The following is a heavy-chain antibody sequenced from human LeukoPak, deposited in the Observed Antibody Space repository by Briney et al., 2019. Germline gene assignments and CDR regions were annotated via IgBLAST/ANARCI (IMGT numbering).Heavy chain of an antibody. D-gene: IGHD4-23*01. CDR2: IIPILGIA. Sequence: SVKVSCKASGGTFSSYAISWVRQAPGQGLEWMGRIIPILGIANYAQKFQGRVTITADKSTSTAYMELSSLRSEDTAVYYCASDYGGKRGDYWGQGTLVTVSS. CDR1: GGTFSSYA. V-gene: IGHV1-69*04. CDR3: ASDYGGKRGDY. J-gene: IGHJ4*02.